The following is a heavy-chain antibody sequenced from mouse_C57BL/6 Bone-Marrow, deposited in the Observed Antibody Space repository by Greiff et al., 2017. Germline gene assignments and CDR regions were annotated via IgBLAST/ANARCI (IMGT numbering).Heavy chain of an antibody. D-gene: IGHD1-1*01. V-gene: IGHV5-12*01. CDR1: GFSFSDYY. J-gene: IGHJ1*03. CDR2: ISNGGGSN. Sequence: EVKLVESGPGLVQPAGSLSLTCAVSGFSFSDYYMYWVRQTPEKRLEWVAYISNGGGSNYYPATVTGRFTISRDTAKNTLYLQMSRLKSEDAAMYDSARSTTVVARSRWEFDVWGTGTTVTVSS. CDR3: ARSTTVVARSRWEFDV.